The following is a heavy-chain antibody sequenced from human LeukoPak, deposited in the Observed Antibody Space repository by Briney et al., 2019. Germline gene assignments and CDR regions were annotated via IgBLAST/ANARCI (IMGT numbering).Heavy chain of an antibody. CDR2: IYYSGST. CDR3: ARGLRSMPRLLGGY. V-gene: IGHV4-59*08. Sequence: SETLSLTCTVSGGSISSYYWSWIRQPTGKGLEWIGYIYYSGSTNYNPSLKSRVTISVDTSKNQFSLKLSSVTAADTAVYYCARGLRSMPRLLGGYWGQGTLVTVSS. CDR1: GGSISSYY. D-gene: IGHD3-22*01. J-gene: IGHJ4*02.